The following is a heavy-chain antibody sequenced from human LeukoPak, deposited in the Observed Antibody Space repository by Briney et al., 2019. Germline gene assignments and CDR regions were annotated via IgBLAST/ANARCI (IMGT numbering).Heavy chain of an antibody. CDR1: GGSISSSAYH. D-gene: IGHD6-13*01. J-gene: IGHJ3*02. V-gene: IGHV4-30-4*08. CDR2: IYYTGRT. Sequence: SETLSLTCSVSGGSISSSAYHWSWFRQHSGKGLEWIGYIYYTGRTYYNPSLKSRVTISIDTSKKQFSLKMSSVTAADTAVYYCARPAWGSSWNAFDIWGRGTMVTVSS. CDR3: ARPAWGSSWNAFDI.